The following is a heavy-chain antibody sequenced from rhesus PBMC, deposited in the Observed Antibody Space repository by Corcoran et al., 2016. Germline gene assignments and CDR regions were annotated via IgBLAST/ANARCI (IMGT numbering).Heavy chain of an antibody. J-gene: IGHJ4*01. CDR1: GFTFSSYG. V-gene: IGHV3S5*01. Sequence: EVQLVESGGGLVQPGGSLRLSCAASGFTFSSYGMNWVRQAPGKGLVWVSYISNVGGNTYYADSVKGLFTISRENSKNTLSLQMNSLRAEDTAVYYCAKVEYIAADPSFDYWGQGVLVTVSS. CDR3: AKVEYIAADPSFDY. CDR2: ISNVGGNT. D-gene: IGHD6-31*01.